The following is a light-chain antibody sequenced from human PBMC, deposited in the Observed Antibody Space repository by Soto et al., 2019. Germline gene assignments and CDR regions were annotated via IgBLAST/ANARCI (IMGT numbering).Light chain of an antibody. V-gene: IGLV1-40*01. CDR2: GNS. Sequence: QSVLTQPPSVSGAPGQRVTISCTGSSSNIGAGYDVHWYQQLPGTAPKLLIYGNSNRPSWVPDRFSGSKSGTSASLAITGLQAEDEADYYCQSYDSSLSGPVVFGGGTKVTVL. J-gene: IGLJ2*01. CDR3: QSYDSSLSGPVV. CDR1: SSNIGAGYD.